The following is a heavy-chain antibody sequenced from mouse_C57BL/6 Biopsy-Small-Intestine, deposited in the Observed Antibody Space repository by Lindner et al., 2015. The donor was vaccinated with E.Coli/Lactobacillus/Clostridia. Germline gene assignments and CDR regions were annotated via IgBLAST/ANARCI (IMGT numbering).Heavy chain of an antibody. CDR3: ARVPYYYGSPYAMDY. CDR1: GYAFTNYL. Sequence: VQLQESGAELVRPGTSVKVSCKASGYAFTNYLIEWVKQRPGQGLEWIGRIYPGDGDTNYNEKFKGKATLTADKSSSTAYMQLSSLTSEDSAVYFCARVPYYYGSPYAMDYWGQGTSVTVSS. D-gene: IGHD1-1*01. V-gene: IGHV1-54*01. CDR2: IYPGDGDT. J-gene: IGHJ4*01.